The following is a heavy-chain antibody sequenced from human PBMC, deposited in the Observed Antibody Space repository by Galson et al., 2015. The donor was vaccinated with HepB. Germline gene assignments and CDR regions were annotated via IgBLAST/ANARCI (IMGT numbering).Heavy chain of an antibody. CDR2: VDPEDGET. CDR1: GYTFTDYY. J-gene: IGHJ6*02. V-gene: IGHV1-69-2*01. D-gene: IGHD2-15*01. CDR3: ASGVSSPYYYYGMDV. Sequence: VKVSCKVSGYTFTDYYMHWVQQAPGKGLEWMGLVDPEDGETIYAEKFQGRVTITADTSTDTAYMELSSLRSEDTAVYYCASGVSSPYYYYGMDVWGQGTTVTVSS.